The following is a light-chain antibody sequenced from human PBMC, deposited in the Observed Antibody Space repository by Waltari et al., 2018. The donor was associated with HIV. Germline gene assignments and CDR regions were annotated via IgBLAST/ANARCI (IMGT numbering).Light chain of an antibody. V-gene: IGLV1-47*01. CDR2: GND. J-gene: IGLJ3*02. CDR3: ATWDDSLSGWV. CDR1: RSNIGKNF. Sequence: QSVLTQPPSASGTPGQRVTISCSGSRSNIGKNFIYWYQQFPGTAPKLPIHGNDQRAWGVPGPLSGSKSGTSASLAIRGLRSADEADYYCATWDDSLSGWVFGGGSKLTVL.